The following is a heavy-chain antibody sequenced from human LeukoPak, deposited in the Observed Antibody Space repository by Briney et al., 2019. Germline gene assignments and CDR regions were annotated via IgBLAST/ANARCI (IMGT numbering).Heavy chain of an antibody. Sequence: SETLSLTCTVSGGSISASSYYWAWVRQPPGKGLEWVGSGFYSGSAYSNPSLKSRVTISVDTSRNQFSLNLSSVTAADTAVYYCARLRGAMTPVTSDFDYWGQGTLVTVSS. D-gene: IGHD4-17*01. V-gene: IGHV4-39*01. CDR2: GFYSGSA. J-gene: IGHJ4*02. CDR3: ARLRGAMTPVTSDFDY. CDR1: GGSISASSYY.